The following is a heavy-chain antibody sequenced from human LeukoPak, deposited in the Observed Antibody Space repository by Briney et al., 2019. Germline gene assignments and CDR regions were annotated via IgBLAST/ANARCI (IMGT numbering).Heavy chain of an antibody. Sequence: PGGSLRLSCAASGFTFSDYYMSWIRQPPGKGLEWIGSIYYSGSTYYSPSLKSRVTISVDTSKNQFSLKLSSVTAEDTAVYYCAKSGLNRFDYWGQGTLVTVSS. CDR3: AKSGLNRFDY. D-gene: IGHD2-15*01. J-gene: IGHJ4*02. CDR1: GFTFSDYY. V-gene: IGHV4-38-2*01. CDR2: IYYSGST.